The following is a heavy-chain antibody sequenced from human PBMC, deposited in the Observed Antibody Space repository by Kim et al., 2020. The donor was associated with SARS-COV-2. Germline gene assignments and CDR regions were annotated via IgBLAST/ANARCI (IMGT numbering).Heavy chain of an antibody. V-gene: IGHV1-3*01. Sequence: ASVKVSCKASGYTFTSYAMHWVRQAPGQRLEWMGWINAGNGNTKYSQKFQGRVTITRDTSASTAYMELSSLRSEDTAVYYCASRLPYCGGDCFLDYWGQGTLVTVSS. J-gene: IGHJ4*02. CDR1: GYTFTSYA. D-gene: IGHD2-21*02. CDR3: ASRLPYCGGDCFLDY. CDR2: INAGNGNT.